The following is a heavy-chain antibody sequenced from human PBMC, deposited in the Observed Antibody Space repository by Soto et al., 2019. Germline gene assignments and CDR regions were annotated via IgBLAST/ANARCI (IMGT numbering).Heavy chain of an antibody. V-gene: IGHV1-18*01. Sequence: ASVKVSCKASGYTFASYAISWMRQAPGQGLEWMGWISAYDGNRNYAQKLQGRVTMTTDTSTSTAYMELRSLTSDDTAIYYCARDRLRGYDSSGFYSWGQGTMVTVSS. CDR2: ISAYDGNR. CDR3: ARDRLRGYDSSGFYS. CDR1: GYTFASYA. J-gene: IGHJ4*02. D-gene: IGHD3-22*01.